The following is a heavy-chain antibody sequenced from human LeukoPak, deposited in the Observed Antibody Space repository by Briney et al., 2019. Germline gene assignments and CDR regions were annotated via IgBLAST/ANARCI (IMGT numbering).Heavy chain of an antibody. D-gene: IGHD3-3*01. CDR3: ANSDFWSGIEYYYMDG. CDR1: GFTFSSYA. Sequence: PGGSLRLSCAASGFTFSSYAMSGVRQAPGKGLERGSAISGSGGSTYYADSWKGRFTIYRDNSKITLYMQMTSLRAEDTAVYYCANSDFWSGIEYYYMDGWGKGTTVTVS. V-gene: IGHV3-23*01. CDR2: ISGSGGST. J-gene: IGHJ6*03.